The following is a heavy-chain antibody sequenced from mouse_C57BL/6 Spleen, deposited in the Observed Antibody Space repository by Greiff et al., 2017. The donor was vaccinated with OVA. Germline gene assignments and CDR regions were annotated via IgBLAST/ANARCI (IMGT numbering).Heavy chain of an antibody. CDR1: GYSITSGYY. Sequence: DVKLLESGPGLVKPSQSLSLTCSVTGYSITSGYYWNWIRQFPGNKLEWMGYISYDGSNNYNPSLKNRISITRDTSKNQFFLKLNSVTTEDTATYYCARDITTVVAPSYWYFDVWGTGTTVTVSS. CDR3: ARDITTVVAPSYWYFDV. D-gene: IGHD1-1*01. CDR2: ISYDGSN. V-gene: IGHV3-6*01. J-gene: IGHJ1*03.